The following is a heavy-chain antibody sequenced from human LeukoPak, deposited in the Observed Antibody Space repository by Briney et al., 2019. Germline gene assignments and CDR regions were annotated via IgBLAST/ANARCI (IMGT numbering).Heavy chain of an antibody. Sequence: SETLSLTCTVSGGSISSYYWSWIRQPPGKGLEWIGYIYYSGSTKYKPSLKSRVTISVDTSKNQFSLKLSSVTAADTAVYYCARGQFLDAFDIWGQGTMVTVSS. J-gene: IGHJ3*02. D-gene: IGHD3/OR15-3a*01. CDR3: ARGQFLDAFDI. CDR2: IYYSGST. CDR1: GGSISSYY. V-gene: IGHV4-59*01.